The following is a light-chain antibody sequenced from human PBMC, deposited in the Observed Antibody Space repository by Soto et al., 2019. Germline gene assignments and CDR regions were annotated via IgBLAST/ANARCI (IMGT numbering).Light chain of an antibody. CDR2: GAS. V-gene: IGKV3-15*01. J-gene: IGKJ1*01. Sequence: IGMTQSPATLSLSPGEKATLSFRASQSISNNFAWFQQKPGQVPRLLIYGASNRATGVSARFSGSGSGTEFTLTISSLQSEDFAVYYCLQYHYWWTFGQGTKVDI. CDR1: QSISNN. CDR3: LQYHYWWT.